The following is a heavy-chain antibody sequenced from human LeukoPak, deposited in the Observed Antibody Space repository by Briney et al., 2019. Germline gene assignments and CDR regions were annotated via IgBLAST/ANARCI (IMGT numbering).Heavy chain of an antibody. CDR2: ISGSGGST. Sequence: PGGSLRLPCAASGFTFSSYAMSWVRQAPGKGLEWVSAISGSGGSTYYADSVKGRFTISRDNSKNTLYLQMNSLRAEDTAVYYCAKFLWIFGPRPFNYYGMDVWGQGTTVTVSS. CDR1: GFTFSSYA. J-gene: IGHJ6*02. CDR3: AKFLWIFGPRPFNYYGMDV. D-gene: IGHD3-3*01. V-gene: IGHV3-23*01.